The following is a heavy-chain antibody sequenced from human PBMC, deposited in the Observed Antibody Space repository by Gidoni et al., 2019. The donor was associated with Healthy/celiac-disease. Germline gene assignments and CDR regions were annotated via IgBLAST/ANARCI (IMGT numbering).Heavy chain of an antibody. CDR2: IRGSGGST. V-gene: IGHV3-23*01. D-gene: IGHD2-21*02. J-gene: IGHJ4*02. Sequence: VQLLDSGGGLLQPWGALRLSCAASGFTFSRDAMSWGRQAPGKGLEWFSAIRGSGGSTYYADSVKGRFTISRDNSKNTLYLQMNSLRAEDTAVYYCAKAAYCGGDCYNELDYWGQGTLVTVSS. CDR1: GFTFSRDA. CDR3: AKAAYCGGDCYNELDY.